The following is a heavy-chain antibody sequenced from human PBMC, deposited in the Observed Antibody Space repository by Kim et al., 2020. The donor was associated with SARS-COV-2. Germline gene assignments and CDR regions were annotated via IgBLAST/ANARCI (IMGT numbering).Heavy chain of an antibody. CDR3: ARDLGLLRGYYQGMDV. CDR1: GGSISSIDHY. CDR2: IYHSGTT. Sequence: SETLSLTCTVSGGSISSIDHYWSWIRQTPEKGLEWIGYIYHSGTTYYNPSLKSRVIISVDTSKNQVSLKLRSVTAADTAVYYCARDLGLLRGYYQGMDVWGQGTTVTVSS. D-gene: IGHD4-17*01. J-gene: IGHJ6*02. V-gene: IGHV4-30-4*01.